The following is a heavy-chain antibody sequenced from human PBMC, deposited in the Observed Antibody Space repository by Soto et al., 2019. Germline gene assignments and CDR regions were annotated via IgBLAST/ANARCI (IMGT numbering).Heavy chain of an antibody. Sequence: ASVKVSCKTSGDTFTNFGLSWVRQAPGQGLEWMGWIATYDSNKNYAQKFQGRLTLTTDTSTSTGYMELKSLEYDDTAVYYCARVLRGVVNWFDPWGQGTLVTVSS. CDR2: IATYDSNK. CDR1: GDTFTNFG. J-gene: IGHJ5*02. CDR3: ARVLRGVVNWFDP. V-gene: IGHV1-18*01. D-gene: IGHD3-10*01.